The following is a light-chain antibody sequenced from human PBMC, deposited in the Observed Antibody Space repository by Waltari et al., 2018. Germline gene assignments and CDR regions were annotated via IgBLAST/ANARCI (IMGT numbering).Light chain of an antibody. CDR2: DVN. CDR1: ISAIGKYNL. CDR3: CSYAGSAISV. J-gene: IGLJ3*02. Sequence: QPALTQTAAVSGSPGQSIPISCSGPISAIGKYNLVSWYQQHPGKAPTLIIYDVNKRPSGVSNRFSGSKSGNTAFLTISGLQTADEADYYCCSYAGSAISVFGGGTKLTVL. V-gene: IGLV2-23*02.